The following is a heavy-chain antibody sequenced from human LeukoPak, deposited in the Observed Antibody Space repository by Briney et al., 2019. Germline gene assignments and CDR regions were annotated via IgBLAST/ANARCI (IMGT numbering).Heavy chain of an antibody. D-gene: IGHD3-10*01. CDR2: ISANNGNT. CDR1: GYTFSSHG. V-gene: IGHV1-18*01. J-gene: IGHJ4*02. Sequence: ASVKVSCKASGYTFSSHGITWVRQAPGQGLEWMGWISANNGNTNYAQKLQGRVTVTTDTSTSIAYMELRSLRSDDTAVYYCAREGTAGRYYFDYWGQGTLVTVSS. CDR3: AREGTAGRYYFDY.